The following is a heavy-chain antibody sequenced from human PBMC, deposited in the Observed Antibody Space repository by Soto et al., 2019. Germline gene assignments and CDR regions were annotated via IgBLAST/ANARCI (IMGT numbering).Heavy chain of an antibody. J-gene: IGHJ4*02. CDR1: GGSISSGGYS. V-gene: IGHV4-30-2*01. Sequence: QLQLQESGLGLVKPSQTLSLTCAVSGGSISSGGYSWSWIRQPPGKGLEWIGYIYHSGSTYYNPSLKSRVTISVDRSKNQFSLKLSSVTAADTAVYYCAGGIAARPLGYWGQGTLVTVSS. CDR3: AGGIAARPLGY. CDR2: IYHSGST. D-gene: IGHD6-6*01.